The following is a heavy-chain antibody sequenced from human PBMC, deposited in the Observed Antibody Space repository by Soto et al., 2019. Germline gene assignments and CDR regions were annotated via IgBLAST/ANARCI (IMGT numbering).Heavy chain of an antibody. CDR1: GYTFTSYG. CDR2: ISAYNGNT. CDR3: ARFTGGSYNTYYFYYGMDV. Sequence: VKVSCKASGYTFTSYGISWVRQAPGQGLDWMGWISAYNGNTKYAQDLQGRVTMTTDTSTSTAYMELRSLRSDDTAVYYCARFTGGSYNTYYFYYGMDVWGQGTTVTVSS. D-gene: IGHD2-15*01. J-gene: IGHJ6*02. V-gene: IGHV1-18*04.